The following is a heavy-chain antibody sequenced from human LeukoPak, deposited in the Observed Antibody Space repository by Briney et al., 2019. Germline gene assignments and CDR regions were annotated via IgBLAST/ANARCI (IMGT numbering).Heavy chain of an antibody. CDR2: MNPNSGNT. CDR1: GYTFTSYD. J-gene: IGHJ1*01. CDR3: ARGGYCSGGSCYVYFQH. V-gene: IGHV1-8*01. Sequence: ASVKVSCKASGYTFTSYDINWVRQATGQGLEWMGWMNPNSGNTGYAQKFQGRVTMTRNTSISTAYMELSSLRSEDTAVYYCARGGYCSGGSCYVYFQHRGQGTLVTVSS. D-gene: IGHD2-15*01.